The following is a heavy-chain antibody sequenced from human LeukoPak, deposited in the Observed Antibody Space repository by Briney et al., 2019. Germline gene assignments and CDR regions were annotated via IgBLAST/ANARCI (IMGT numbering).Heavy chain of an antibody. Sequence: PGGSLRLSCAASGFTFSSYSMNWVRQAPGKGLGWVSSISSSSYIYYADSVKGRFTISRDNAKNSLYLQMNSLRAEDTAVYYCARGPGIPAASSDWFDPWGQGTLVTVSS. D-gene: IGHD2-2*01. V-gene: IGHV3-21*06. CDR1: GFTFSSYS. CDR2: ISSSSYI. J-gene: IGHJ5*02. CDR3: ARGPGIPAASSDWFDP.